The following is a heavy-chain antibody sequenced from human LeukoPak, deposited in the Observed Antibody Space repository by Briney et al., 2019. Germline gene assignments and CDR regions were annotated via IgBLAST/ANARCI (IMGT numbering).Heavy chain of an antibody. CDR2: IIPIFGTA. CDR1: GGTFSSYA. J-gene: IGHJ3*02. CDR3: ARVAPSSSWYTAFDI. V-gene: IGHV1-69*05. Sequence: VASVKVSCKASGGTFSSYAISWVRQAPGQGLEWMGRIIPIFGTANYAQKFQGRVAITTDESTSTAYTELSSLRSEDTAVYYCARVAPSSSWYTAFDIWGQGTMVTVSS. D-gene: IGHD6-13*01.